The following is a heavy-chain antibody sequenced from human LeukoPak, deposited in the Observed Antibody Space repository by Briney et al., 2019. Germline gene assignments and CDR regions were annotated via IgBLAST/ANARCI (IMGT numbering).Heavy chain of an antibody. J-gene: IGHJ4*02. CDR3: ARGGLNLQVEY. D-gene: IGHD5-24*01. Sequence: SETLSLTCAVYGGSFSGYYWSWIRQPPGKGLEWIGEINHSGSTNYNPSLKSRVTISVDTSKNQFSLKLSSVTAADTAVYYCARGGLNLQVEYWGQGTLVTVSS. CDR1: GGSFSGYY. V-gene: IGHV4-34*01. CDR2: INHSGST.